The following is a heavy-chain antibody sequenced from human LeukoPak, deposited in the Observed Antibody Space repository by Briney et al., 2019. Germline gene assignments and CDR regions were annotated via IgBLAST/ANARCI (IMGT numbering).Heavy chain of an antibody. CDR3: ARSEQADFWSGLTVNWFDP. CDR1: GYTFTGYY. Sequence: ASVKVSCKASGYTFTGYYMHWVRQAPGQGLEWMGWINPNSGGTNYAQKFQGRVTMTRDTSISTAYMELSRLRSDDTAVCYCARSEQADFWSGLTVNWFDPWGQGTLVTVSS. D-gene: IGHD3-3*01. CDR2: INPNSGGT. J-gene: IGHJ5*02. V-gene: IGHV1-2*02.